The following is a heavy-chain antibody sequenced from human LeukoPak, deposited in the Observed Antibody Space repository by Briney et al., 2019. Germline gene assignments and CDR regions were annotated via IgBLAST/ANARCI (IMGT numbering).Heavy chain of an antibody. CDR3: ARAVGEYCSSITCSGTKYYFDY. Sequence: SETLSLTCEVCGGSLSGYYWSWIRQPPGKGLEWIGEIHHSGSTTYNPSLKSRVTISVDTSKNQFSLNLRSVTAADTAVYYCARAVGEYCSSITCSGTKYYFDYWGQGTLVTVSS. D-gene: IGHD2-2*01. CDR1: GGSLSGYY. CDR2: IHHSGST. J-gene: IGHJ4*02. V-gene: IGHV4-34*01.